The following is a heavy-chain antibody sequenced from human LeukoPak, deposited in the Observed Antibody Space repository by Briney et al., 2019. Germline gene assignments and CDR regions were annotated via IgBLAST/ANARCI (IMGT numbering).Heavy chain of an antibody. J-gene: IGHJ3*02. CDR2: IYYSGST. CDR1: GGSISSYY. Sequence: SETLSLTCTVSGGSISSYYWSWIRQPPGKGLEWIGYIYYSGSTNYNPSLKSRVTISVDTSKNQFSLKLSSVTAADTAVYYCARSGYYYDSSGYYPVVDAFDIWGQGTMVTVSS. D-gene: IGHD3-22*01. CDR3: ARSGYYYDSSGYYPVVDAFDI. V-gene: IGHV4-59*01.